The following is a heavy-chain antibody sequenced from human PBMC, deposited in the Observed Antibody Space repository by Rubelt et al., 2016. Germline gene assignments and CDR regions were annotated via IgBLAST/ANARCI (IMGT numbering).Heavy chain of an antibody. CDR1: GGSISSGGYY. CDR3: ARGYGERDYYYYMDV. V-gene: IGHV3-11*05. Sequence: QVQLQESGPGLVKPSQTLSLTCTVSGGSISSGGYYWSWIRQAPGKGLDGVSYISSSSSYPNYADSVKGRFTISRDNAKNSLYLQMNSLRAEDTAVYYCARGYGERDYYYYMDVWGKGTTVTVSS. CDR2: ISSSSSYP. D-gene: IGHD3-10*01. J-gene: IGHJ6*03.